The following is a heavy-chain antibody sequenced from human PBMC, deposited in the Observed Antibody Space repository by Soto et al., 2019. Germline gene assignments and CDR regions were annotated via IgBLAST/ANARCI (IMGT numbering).Heavy chain of an antibody. Sequence: GGSLRLSCAASGFTFSSYWMHWVRQAPGKGLVWVSRINSDGSSTSYADSVKGRFTISRDNAKNTLYLQMNSLRAEDTAVYYCARVGIFGVVIRPNYYYYYMDVWGKGTTVTVSS. CDR3: ARVGIFGVVIRPNYYYYYMDV. D-gene: IGHD3-3*01. J-gene: IGHJ6*03. CDR2: INSDGSST. CDR1: GFTFSSYW. V-gene: IGHV3-74*01.